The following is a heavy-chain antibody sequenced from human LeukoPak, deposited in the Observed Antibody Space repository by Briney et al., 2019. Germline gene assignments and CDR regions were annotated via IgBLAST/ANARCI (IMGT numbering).Heavy chain of an antibody. CDR3: ARGGAYDYGVLDA. CDR2: ISDTGKTT. Sequence: GESLRLSCEASGFAFSNHAMTWVRQAPGEGLQWVSTISDTGKTTFYRDSVRGRFTISRDISNNTLYLQMDGLRADDTAVYYCARGGAYDYGVLDAWGQGTLATVSS. CDR1: GFAFSNHA. J-gene: IGHJ5*02. V-gene: IGHV3-23*01. D-gene: IGHD4/OR15-4a*01.